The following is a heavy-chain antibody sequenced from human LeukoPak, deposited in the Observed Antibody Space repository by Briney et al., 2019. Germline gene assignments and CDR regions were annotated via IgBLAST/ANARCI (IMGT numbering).Heavy chain of an antibody. D-gene: IGHD4-17*01. CDR3: ARGDGDYGWFDP. V-gene: IGHV4-34*01. CDR2: INHSGST. CDR1: GGSFSGYY. Sequence: SETLSLTCAVYGGSFSGYYWSWIRQPPGKGLEWIGEINHSGSTNYNPSLKSRVTISVDTSKNHFSLKLSSVTAADTAVYYCARGDGDYGWFDPWGQGTLVTVSS. J-gene: IGHJ5*02.